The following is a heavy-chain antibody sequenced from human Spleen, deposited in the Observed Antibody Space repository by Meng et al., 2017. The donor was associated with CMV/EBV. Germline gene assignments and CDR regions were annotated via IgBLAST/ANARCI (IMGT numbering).Heavy chain of an antibody. CDR1: GYTFTGYY. V-gene: IGHV1-2*02. CDR3: ATGIAAAGTPYYFDY. CDR2: INPNSGGT. Sequence: GAEGKRPGDSMKVSCKASGYTFTGYYMHWVRQAPGQGLEWMGWINPNSGGTNYAQKFQGRVTMTRDTSISTAYMELSRLRSDDTAVYYCATGIAAAGTPYYFDYWGQGTLVTVSS. J-gene: IGHJ4*02. D-gene: IGHD6-13*01.